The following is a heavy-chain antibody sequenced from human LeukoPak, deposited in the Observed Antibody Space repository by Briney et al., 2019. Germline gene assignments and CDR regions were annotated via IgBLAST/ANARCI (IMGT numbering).Heavy chain of an antibody. J-gene: IGHJ5*02. D-gene: IGHD2-2*01. CDR3: AREVQLPFNWFDP. V-gene: IGHV1-69*01. Sequence: SVKVSCKASGGTLRNYPIAWVRRAPGQGLEWMGGIIPLFGTSTCAQKFQDRVTFTADESTNTAYMELRSLTAEDTAVYYCAREVQLPFNWFDPWGQGTLVTVSS. CDR2: IIPLFGTS. CDR1: GGTLRNYP.